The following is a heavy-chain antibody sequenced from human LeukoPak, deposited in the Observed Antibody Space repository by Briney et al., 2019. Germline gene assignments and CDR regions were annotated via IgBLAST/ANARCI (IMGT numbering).Heavy chain of an antibody. J-gene: IGHJ4*02. V-gene: IGHV3-21*01. CDR3: ARDHSVLGYCSSTSCPPDY. Sequence: GGSLRLSCAASGFTFSGYSMNWVRQAPGKGMEWVSSISSSRSYIYYADPVKGRFTISRDNAKNSLYLQMNNLRAEHTAVYYCARDHSVLGYCSSTSCPPDYWGQGTLVTVSS. CDR2: ISSSRSYI. CDR1: GFTFSGYS. D-gene: IGHD2-2*01.